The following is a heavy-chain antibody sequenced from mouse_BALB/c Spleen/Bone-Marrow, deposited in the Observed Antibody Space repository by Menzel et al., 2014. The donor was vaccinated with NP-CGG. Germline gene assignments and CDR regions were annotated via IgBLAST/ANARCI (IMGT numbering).Heavy chain of an antibody. CDR1: GFTFSDYG. CDR2: ISNLAYSI. Sequence: EVKVEESGGGLVQPGGSRKLSCAASGFTFSDYGMAWVRQAPGKGPAWVAFISNLAYSIYYADTVTGRFTISRENAKNTLVLEMSSLRSEDTAMYYCARDQVYYYGSSYGYFDGWGAGATVTVSS. CDR3: ARDQVYYYGSSYGYFDG. J-gene: IGHJ1*01. V-gene: IGHV5-15*02. D-gene: IGHD1-1*01.